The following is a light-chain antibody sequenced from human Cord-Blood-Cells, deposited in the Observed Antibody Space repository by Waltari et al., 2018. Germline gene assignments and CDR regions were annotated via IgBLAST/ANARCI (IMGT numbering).Light chain of an antibody. J-gene: IGLJ1*01. CDR2: DVS. CDR3: SSYTSSSTV. CDR1: RSDAGGYNY. Sequence: QSALTQPASVSGSPGQSITIPCTGTRSDAGGYNYVSWYQQHPGKAPKLMIYDVSNRPSGVSNRFSGSKSGNTASLTISGLQAEDEADYYCSSYTSSSTVFGTGTKVTVL. V-gene: IGLV2-14*03.